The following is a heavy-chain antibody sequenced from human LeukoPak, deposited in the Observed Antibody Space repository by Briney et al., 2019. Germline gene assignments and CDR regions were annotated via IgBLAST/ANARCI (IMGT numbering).Heavy chain of an antibody. CDR2: ISGSGGST. CDR1: GFTFSSYA. D-gene: IGHD3-22*01. V-gene: IGHV3-23*01. CDR3: AKGSSIRYYYDSSGYYSDY. J-gene: IGHJ4*02. Sequence: GGSLRLSCAASGFTFSSYAMSWVRQAPGKGLEWVSAISGSGGSTYYADSVKGRFTISRDNSKSTLYLQMNSLRAEDTAVYYCAKGSSIRYYYDSSGYYSDYWGQGTLVTVSS.